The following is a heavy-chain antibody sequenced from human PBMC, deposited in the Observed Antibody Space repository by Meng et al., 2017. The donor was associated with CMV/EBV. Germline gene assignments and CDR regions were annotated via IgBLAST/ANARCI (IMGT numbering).Heavy chain of an antibody. J-gene: IGHJ4*02. D-gene: IGHD3-22*01. CDR3: ARIYDSSGYYNYYFDY. Sequence: QVQLLRFGEEGKKPGSSVKVSCKASGGTFSSYAISWVRQAPGQGLEWMGGIIPIFGTANYAQKFQGRVTITADESTSTAYMELSSLRSEDTAVYYCARIYDSSGYYNYYFDYWGQGTLVTVSS. CDR2: IIPIFGTA. V-gene: IGHV1-69*12. CDR1: GGTFSSYA.